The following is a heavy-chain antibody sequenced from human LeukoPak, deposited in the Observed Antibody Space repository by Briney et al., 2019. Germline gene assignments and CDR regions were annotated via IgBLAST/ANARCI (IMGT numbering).Heavy chain of an antibody. CDR2: ISWNSGSI. V-gene: IGHV3-9*01. Sequence: GGSLRLSCAASGFTFDDYAMHWVRQAPGKGLEWVSGISWNSGSIGYADSVKGRFTISRDNAKNSLYLQMNSLRAEDTAVYYCARNQQANWFDPWGQGTLVTVSS. D-gene: IGHD1-14*01. J-gene: IGHJ5*02. CDR3: ARNQQANWFDP. CDR1: GFTFDDYA.